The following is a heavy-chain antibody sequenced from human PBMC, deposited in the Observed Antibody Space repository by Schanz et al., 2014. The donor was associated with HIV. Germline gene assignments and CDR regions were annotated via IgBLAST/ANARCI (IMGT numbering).Heavy chain of an antibody. D-gene: IGHD6-19*01. V-gene: IGHV1-69*06. CDR2: IIPVFDTP. Sequence: QVQLVQSGAEVQKPGSSVKVSCKASGGTFSSYAISWVRQAPGQGLEWMGGIIPVFDTPNYAQKFQGRVTITADKSTSTAYMELSSLRSKDTALYYCAKDNGWPLASYYGMDVWGQETMVIVSS. CDR3: AKDNGWPLASYYGMDV. CDR1: GGTFSSYA. J-gene: IGHJ6*02.